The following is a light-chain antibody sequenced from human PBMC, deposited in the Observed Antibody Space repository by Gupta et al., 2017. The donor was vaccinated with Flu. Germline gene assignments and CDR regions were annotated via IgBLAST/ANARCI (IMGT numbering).Light chain of an antibody. V-gene: IGLV3-25*03. J-gene: IGLJ3*02. CDR2: KDT. CDR1: SLSTQY. Sequence: SSELTQPPSVSVSPGQTATLSCPGASLSTQYTYWYQQKPGQAPLLVIFKDTERPSGIPERFSGSNSGTVVTLTIRGVQAEDEAAYFCQSADNSGTYVVFGGGTKLTV. CDR3: QSADNSGTYVV.